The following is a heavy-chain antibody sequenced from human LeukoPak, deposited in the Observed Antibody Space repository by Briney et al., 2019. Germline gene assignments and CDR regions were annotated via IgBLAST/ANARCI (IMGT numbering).Heavy chain of an antibody. CDR3: ARAHLGIAARPGAFDI. D-gene: IGHD6-6*01. CDR2: IIPIFGTA. J-gene: IGHJ3*02. V-gene: IGHV1-69*13. Sequence: SVKVSCKASGGTFSSYAISWVRQAPGQGLEWMGGIIPIFGTANYAQEFQGRVTITADESTSTAYMELSSLRSEDTAVYYCARAHLGIAARPGAFDIWGQGTMVTVSS. CDR1: GGTFSSYA.